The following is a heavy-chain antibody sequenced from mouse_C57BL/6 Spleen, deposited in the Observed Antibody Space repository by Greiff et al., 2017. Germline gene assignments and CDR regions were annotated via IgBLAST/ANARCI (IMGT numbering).Heavy chain of an antibody. CDR2: IYPGSGNT. D-gene: IGHD1-1*01. Sequence: VQLQQSGAELVRPGASVKLSCKASGYTFTDYYINWVKQRPGQGLEWIARIYPGSGNTYYNEKFKGKATLTAEKSSSTAYMQLSSLTSEDSAVYFGASPEGYGSSYWYFDVWGTGTTVTVSS. CDR3: ASPEGYGSSYWYFDV. CDR1: GYTFTDYY. V-gene: IGHV1-76*01. J-gene: IGHJ1*03.